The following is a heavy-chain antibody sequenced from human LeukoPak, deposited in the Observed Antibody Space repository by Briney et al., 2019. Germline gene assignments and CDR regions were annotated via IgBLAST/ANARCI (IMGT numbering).Heavy chain of an antibody. D-gene: IGHD2-2*01. CDR3: ARDPRRSSPNFNYYGMDV. CDR2: IIPIFGTA. CDR1: GGTFSSYA. J-gene: IGHJ6*02. Sequence: ASVKVSCKASGGTFSSYAISWVRQAPGQGLEWMGGIIPIFGTANYAQKFQGRVTITADESTSTAYMELSSLRSEDTAVYYCARDPRRSSPNFNYYGMDVWGQGTTVTVSS. V-gene: IGHV1-69*13.